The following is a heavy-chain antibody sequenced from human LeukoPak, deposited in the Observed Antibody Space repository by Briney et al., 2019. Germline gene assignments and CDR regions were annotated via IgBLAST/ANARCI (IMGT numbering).Heavy chain of an antibody. V-gene: IGHV3-33*01. D-gene: IGHD3-10*01. Sequence: PGGSLRLSCAASGFTVSNNGIHWVRQAPGKGLEWVAVFWPGGTTTYYADSVKGRFTMSRDNSKNTVYVQMNSLRAEDTAVYFCARRGGSGTFPHYFDAWGQGTLVTISS. CDR1: GFTVSNNG. J-gene: IGHJ5*02. CDR2: FWPGGTTT. CDR3: ARRGGSGTFPHYFDA.